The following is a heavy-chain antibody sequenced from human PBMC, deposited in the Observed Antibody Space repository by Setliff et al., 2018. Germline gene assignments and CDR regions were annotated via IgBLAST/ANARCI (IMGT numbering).Heavy chain of an antibody. J-gene: IGHJ3*02. CDR3: ARQAIFGSDDFDI. CDR1: GYSFTNYW. D-gene: IGHD3-3*01. V-gene: IGHV5-51*01. Sequence: GESLKLSCKGSGYSFTNYWIGWVRQLPGKGLEWMGIIYPGDSDTRYSPSFQGQVTISADKSISTAYLQWSSLKASDTAMYYCARQAIFGSDDFDIWGQGTMVTVSS. CDR2: IYPGDSDT.